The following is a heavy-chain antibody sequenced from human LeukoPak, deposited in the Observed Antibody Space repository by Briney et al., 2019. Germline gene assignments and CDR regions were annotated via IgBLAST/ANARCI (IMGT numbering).Heavy chain of an antibody. Sequence: SETLSLTCTVSGGSISSYYWSWIRQPAGKGLEWIGRIYTSGSTNYNPSLKSRVTMSVDTSENQFSLKLSSVTAADTAVYYCARLGSDYDYVWGSYRPFDYWGQGTLVTVSS. J-gene: IGHJ4*02. D-gene: IGHD3-16*02. CDR1: GGSISSYY. CDR3: ARLGSDYDYVWGSYRPFDY. CDR2: IYTSGST. V-gene: IGHV4-4*07.